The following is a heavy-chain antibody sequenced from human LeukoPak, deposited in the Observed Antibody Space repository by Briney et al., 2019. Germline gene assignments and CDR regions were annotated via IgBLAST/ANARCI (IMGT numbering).Heavy chain of an antibody. Sequence: SETLSLTCTVSGGSFSTYYWNWIRQPPGKGREWSGYIYYSGTTNYNPSLKSRVSMSVDTPKNQFSLKLSSVTAADTAVYYCARGHTMDRFDYWGQGTLVTVSS. D-gene: IGHD3-10*01. J-gene: IGHJ4*02. CDR2: IYYSGTT. CDR1: GGSFSTYY. V-gene: IGHV4-59*01. CDR3: ARGHTMDRFDY.